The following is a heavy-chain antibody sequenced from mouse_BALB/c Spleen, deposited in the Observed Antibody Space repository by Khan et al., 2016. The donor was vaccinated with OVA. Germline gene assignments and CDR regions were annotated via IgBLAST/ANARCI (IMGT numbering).Heavy chain of an antibody. CDR2: INPSTGYT. V-gene: IGHV1-7*01. D-gene: IGHD1-1*01. Sequence: QIQLVQSGAELAKPGASVKMSCKASGYTFTNYWILWIKQRPGQGLEWIGYINPSTGYTAYNQNFKEQATLTVDKSSSTAYMQLSSLTSEDSTFYYCARRGRRWDFDYGGQGTTRTVAS. CDR1: GYTFTNYW. CDR3: ARRGRRWDFDY. J-gene: IGHJ2*01.